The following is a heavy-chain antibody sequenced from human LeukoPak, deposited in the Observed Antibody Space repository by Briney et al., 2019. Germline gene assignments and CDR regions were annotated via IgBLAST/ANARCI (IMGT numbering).Heavy chain of an antibody. CDR3: ARDRKYYYDSSGYWVWFDP. Sequence: PSETLSLTCTVSGGSISSHYWSWIRQPPGKGLEWIGYIYHSGSTNYNPSLKSRVTISVDTSKNQFSLKLSSVTAADTAVYYCARDRKYYYDSSGYWVWFDPWGQGTLVTVSS. V-gene: IGHV4-59*11. J-gene: IGHJ5*02. CDR2: IYHSGST. D-gene: IGHD3-22*01. CDR1: GGSISSHY.